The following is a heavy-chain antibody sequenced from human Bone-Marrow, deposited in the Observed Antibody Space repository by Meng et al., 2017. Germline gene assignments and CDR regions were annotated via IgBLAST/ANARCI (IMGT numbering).Heavy chain of an antibody. J-gene: IGHJ4*01. V-gene: IGHV3-15*01. CDR2: MKSNVDGGTV. CDR3: SGHVDY. CDR1: GFTFSNAW. Sequence: EVQLVESGGGLVKPGGSLRLSCAASGFTFSNAWMTWVRQAQGKGLEWIGRMKSNVDGGTVDYAAAVKGRFFISRDDSENTFYLQMNSLKTEDTAVYYCSGHVDYWGHGTLVTVSS.